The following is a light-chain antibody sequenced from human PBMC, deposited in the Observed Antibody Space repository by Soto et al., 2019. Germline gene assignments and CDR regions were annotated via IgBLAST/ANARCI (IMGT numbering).Light chain of an antibody. V-gene: IGKV3-20*01. CDR3: QQYGSSPLT. CDR1: QSVSSTS. J-gene: IGKJ4*01. Sequence: EIVLTQSPGTLSLSPGERATLSCRASQSVSSTSLAWYQQRPGRSPRLLIFGASTRATGIPDRFSGSGSGTDFTLNISRLEPEDFALYYCQQYGSSPLTFGGGTKVEIK. CDR2: GAS.